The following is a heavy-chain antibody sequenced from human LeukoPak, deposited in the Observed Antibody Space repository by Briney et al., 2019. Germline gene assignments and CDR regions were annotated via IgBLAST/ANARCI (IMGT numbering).Heavy chain of an antibody. CDR2: ISAYNGNT. J-gene: IGHJ5*02. Sequence: ASVKVSCKASGYTFPSYGISWVRQAPGQGLEWMGWISAYNGNTNYAQKLQGRVTMTTDTSTSTAYMELRSLRSDDTAVYYCAREPYYDSSGYTWFDPWGQGTLVTVSS. CDR3: AREPYYDSSGYTWFDP. CDR1: GYTFPSYG. D-gene: IGHD3-22*01. V-gene: IGHV1-18*01.